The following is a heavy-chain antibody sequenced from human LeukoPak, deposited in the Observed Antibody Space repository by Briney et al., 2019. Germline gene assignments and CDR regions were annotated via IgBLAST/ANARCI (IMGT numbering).Heavy chain of an antibody. D-gene: IGHD3-22*01. J-gene: IGHJ4*02. V-gene: IGHV3-23*01. CDR1: GFTFSSYA. Sequence: GGSLRLSCAASGFTFSSYAMSWVRQAPGKGLEWVSAISGSGGSTYYADSEKGRFTISRDNSKNTLYLQMNSLRAEDTAVYYCAKDDDSSGYYMGYFDYWGQGTLVTVSS. CDR2: ISGSGGST. CDR3: AKDDDSSGYYMGYFDY.